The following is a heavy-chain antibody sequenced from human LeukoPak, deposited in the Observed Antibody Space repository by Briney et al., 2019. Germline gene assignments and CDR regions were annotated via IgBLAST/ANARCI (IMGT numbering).Heavy chain of an antibody. Sequence: PGGSLRLSCAASGFTFSAYWMHWVRQVPGKGLVWVSRINNDGTATFFADSVKGRFTISRDNAKNTLYLQMDSLRAEDTAVYYCARDTYTYYYDSSAFDYWGQGTLVTVSS. J-gene: IGHJ4*02. CDR2: INNDGTAT. CDR3: ARDTYTYYYDSSAFDY. CDR1: GFTFSAYW. D-gene: IGHD3-22*01. V-gene: IGHV3-74*01.